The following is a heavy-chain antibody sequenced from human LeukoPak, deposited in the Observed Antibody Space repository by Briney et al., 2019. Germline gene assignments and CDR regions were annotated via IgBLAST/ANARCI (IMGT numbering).Heavy chain of an antibody. CDR1: GYTFTGYY. V-gene: IGHV1-2*02. D-gene: IGHD3-10*01. Sequence: ASVKVSCKASGYTFTGYYMHWVRQAPGQGREWMGWINPNSGGTNYAQKFQGRVTMTRDTSISTAYMELSRLRSDDTAVYYCARFRPYGSGSYDYYYGMDVWGQGTTVTVSS. CDR3: ARFRPYGSGSYDYYYGMDV. CDR2: INPNSGGT. J-gene: IGHJ6*02.